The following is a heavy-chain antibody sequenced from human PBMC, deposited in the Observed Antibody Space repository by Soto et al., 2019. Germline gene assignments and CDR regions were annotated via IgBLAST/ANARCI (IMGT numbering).Heavy chain of an antibody. Sequence: LRLSCAASGFTFSSYDMHWVRQATGKGLEWVSGIGTAGDTNYAGSVKGRFTISRENAKNSLYLQMNSLRAGDTAVYYCARAPPYTSSWFNWYFDLWGRGTLVTVSS. D-gene: IGHD6-13*01. V-gene: IGHV3-13*01. J-gene: IGHJ2*01. CDR2: IGTAGDT. CDR1: GFTFSSYD. CDR3: ARAPPYTSSWFNWYFDL.